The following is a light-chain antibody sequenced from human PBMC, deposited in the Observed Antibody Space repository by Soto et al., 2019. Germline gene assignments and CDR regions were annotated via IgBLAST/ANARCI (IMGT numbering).Light chain of an antibody. Sequence: QSVLTQPPSVSGAPGQRVTISCTGSSSNIGAGYDVHWYQQLPGTSPKLLIHSNSNRPSGVPDRFSGSKSGTSASLAITGLQAEDEADYYCQSYDSSLSGSGVFGGGTKLTVL. CDR1: SSNIGAGYD. CDR3: QSYDSSLSGSGV. J-gene: IGLJ2*01. CDR2: SNS. V-gene: IGLV1-40*01.